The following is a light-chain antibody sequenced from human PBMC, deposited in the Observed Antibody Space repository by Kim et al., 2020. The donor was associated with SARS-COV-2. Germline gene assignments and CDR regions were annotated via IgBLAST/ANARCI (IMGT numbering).Light chain of an antibody. Sequence: PGKTGRMTCGGNNNGSKSGHWYQQKPGEAPGLVIYDDSDRPSGIPERFSGSNSGNTATLTISRVEAGDEADYYCQVWDSSSDHPWVFGGGTKLTVL. J-gene: IGLJ3*02. CDR1: NNGSKS. CDR3: QVWDSSSDHPWV. CDR2: DDS. V-gene: IGLV3-21*03.